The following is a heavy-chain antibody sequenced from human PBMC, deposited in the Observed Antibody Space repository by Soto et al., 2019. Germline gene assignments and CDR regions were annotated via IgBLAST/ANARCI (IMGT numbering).Heavy chain of an antibody. CDR2: INYSGST. D-gene: IGHD3-3*01. CDR3: ARGVYNTIFGVVSLDY. V-gene: IGHV4-39*07. Sequence: SETLSLTCTVSGGSISSSSYYWGWIRQPPGKGLEWIGSINYSGSTYYNPSLKSRVTISVDTSKNQFSLKLSSVTAADAALYYCARGVYNTIFGVVSLDYWGQGALVTVSS. J-gene: IGHJ4*02. CDR1: GGSISSSSYY.